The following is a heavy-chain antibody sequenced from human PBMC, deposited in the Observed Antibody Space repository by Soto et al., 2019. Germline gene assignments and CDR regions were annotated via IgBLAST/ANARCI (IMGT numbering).Heavy chain of an antibody. Sequence: PSETLSLTCTVSGDSVTSSDYYWSWIRQPPGKGLEWIGYIYYGGSTNYNPSLKSRVTISIDTSKNQFSLNLRSVTAADTAMYYCSVATSIYWLDPWGPGTLVTVS. CDR2: IYYGGST. CDR3: SVATSIYWLDP. D-gene: IGHD5-12*01. J-gene: IGHJ5*02. CDR1: GDSVTSSDYY. V-gene: IGHV4-61*08.